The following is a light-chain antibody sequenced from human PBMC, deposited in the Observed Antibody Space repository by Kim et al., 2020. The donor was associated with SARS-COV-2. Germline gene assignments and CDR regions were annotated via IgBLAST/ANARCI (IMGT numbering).Light chain of an antibody. V-gene: IGKV3-20*01. CDR2: GVS. Sequence: IVLTQSPGTLSLSPGERATLSCRASQSVSSNYLAWYQRKPGQAPRLLIFGVSSRATGIPDRFSGSGSGTDFTLTINRLEPEDFAVYYCQLYNSSPYTFGQGTKLEI. J-gene: IGKJ2*01. CDR1: QSVSSNY. CDR3: QLYNSSPYT.